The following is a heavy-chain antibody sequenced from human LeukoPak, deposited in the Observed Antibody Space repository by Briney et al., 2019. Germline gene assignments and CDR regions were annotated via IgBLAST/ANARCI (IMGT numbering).Heavy chain of an antibody. CDR2: INHSGST. Sequence: SETLSLTCAVYGGSFSGDYWSWIRQPPGKGLEWIGEINHSGSTNSNPSLKSRVTISLDTPKNQFSLKLSSVTAADTAVYYCAKHLRRRFFSKTLGFDPWGQGTLVTVSS. J-gene: IGHJ5*02. CDR3: AKHLRRRFFSKTLGFDP. CDR1: GGSFSGDY. V-gene: IGHV4-34*01. D-gene: IGHD3-3*01.